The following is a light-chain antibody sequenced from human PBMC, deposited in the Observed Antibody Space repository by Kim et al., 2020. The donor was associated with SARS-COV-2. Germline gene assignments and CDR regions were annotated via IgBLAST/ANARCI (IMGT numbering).Light chain of an antibody. CDR1: HSLLHSNGYNY. Sequence: ASISCRSNHSLLHSNGYNYLDWYLQKPGQSPQLLIYLGSNRASGVPDRFSGSGSGTDFTLKISRVEAEDVGIYYCMQALQTPLFTFGPGTKVDIK. J-gene: IGKJ3*01. V-gene: IGKV2-28*01. CDR3: MQALQTPLFT. CDR2: LGS.